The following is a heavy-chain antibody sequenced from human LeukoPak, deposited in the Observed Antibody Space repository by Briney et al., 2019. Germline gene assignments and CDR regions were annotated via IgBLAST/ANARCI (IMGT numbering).Heavy chain of an antibody. J-gene: IGHJ4*02. V-gene: IGHV3-66*01. CDR3: ARGVYGDYWGGFDY. Sequence: PGRSLRLSCAASGFTVSSNYMSWVRQAPGKGLECVSVIYSGGSTYYADSVKGRFTISRDNSKNTLYLQMNSLRAEDTAVYYCARGVYGDYWGGFDYWGQGTLVTVSS. CDR2: IYSGGST. CDR1: GFTVSSNY. D-gene: IGHD4-17*01.